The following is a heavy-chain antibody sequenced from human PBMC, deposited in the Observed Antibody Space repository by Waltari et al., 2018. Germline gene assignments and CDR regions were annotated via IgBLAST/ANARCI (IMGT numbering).Heavy chain of an antibody. CDR2: IYTSGST. CDR1: GGSISSYY. J-gene: IGHJ5*02. V-gene: IGHV4-4*07. CDR3: ARAKFTEGIAVAGMIWFDP. Sequence: QVQLQESGPGLVKPSETLSLTCTVSGGSISSYYWSWIRQPAGKGLEWIGRIYTSGSTNYNPSLKSRVTMSVDTSKNQFSLKLSSVTAADTAVYYCARAKFTEGIAVAGMIWFDPWGQGTLVTVSS. D-gene: IGHD6-19*01.